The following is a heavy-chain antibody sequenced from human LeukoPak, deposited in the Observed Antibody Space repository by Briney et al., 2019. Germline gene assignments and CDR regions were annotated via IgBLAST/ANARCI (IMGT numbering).Heavy chain of an antibody. CDR2: IYTSGST. CDR1: GGSISSGSYY. J-gene: IGHJ5*02. CDR3: ARGGYSYGYFIGWFDP. Sequence: SQTLSLTCTVSGGSISSGSYYWSWIRQPAGKGLEWIGRIYTSGSTNYNPSLKSRVTISVDTSKNQFSLKLSSVTAADTAVYYCARGGYSYGYFIGWFDPWGQGTLVTVSS. V-gene: IGHV4-61*02. D-gene: IGHD5-18*01.